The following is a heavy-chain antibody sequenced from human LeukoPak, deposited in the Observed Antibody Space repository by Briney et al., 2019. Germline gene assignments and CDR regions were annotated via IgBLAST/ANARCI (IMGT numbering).Heavy chain of an antibody. V-gene: IGHV1-2*06. D-gene: IGHD3-16*02. CDR3: ARERHDYVWGSYRYSIDY. J-gene: IGHJ4*02. Sequence: ASVKVSCKASGYTFTGYYMHWVRQAPGQGLEWMRRINPNSGGTNYAQKFQGRVTMTRDTSISTAYMELSRLRSDDTAVYYCARERHDYVWGSYRYSIDYWGQGTLVTVSS. CDR2: INPNSGGT. CDR1: GYTFTGYY.